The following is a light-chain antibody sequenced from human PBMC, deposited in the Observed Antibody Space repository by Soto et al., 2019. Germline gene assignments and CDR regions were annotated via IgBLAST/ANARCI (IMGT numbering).Light chain of an antibody. CDR2: GNS. J-gene: IGLJ1*01. CDR3: QSYAISLSALYV. CDR1: SSNIGAGYD. Sequence: QSVLTQPPSVSGAPGQRVTISCTGSSSNIGAGYDVHWYQQLPGTAPKLLIYGNSNRPSGIPDRFSGSKSGTSASLAITGLQAEDEADYYCQSYAISLSALYVFGTGTKVTVL. V-gene: IGLV1-40*01.